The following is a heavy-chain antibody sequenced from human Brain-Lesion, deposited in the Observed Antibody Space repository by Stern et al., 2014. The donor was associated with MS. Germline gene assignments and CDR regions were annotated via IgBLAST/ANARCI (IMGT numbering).Heavy chain of an antibody. CDR2: IFNRGTP. J-gene: IGHJ6*02. V-gene: IGHV4-61*02. Sequence: DQLVESGPGLVKPSQTLSLSCTVSGGSISSGGYYWSWIRQPAGKGLEWIGRIFNRGTPSYTPPLKSRVPIPIDPSKNQFSLGLNSMTAADTAVYYCARGRVVPGFQYYATDVWGQGTTVIVSS. CDR1: GGSISSGGYY. CDR3: ARGRVVPGFQYYATDV. D-gene: IGHD2-2*01.